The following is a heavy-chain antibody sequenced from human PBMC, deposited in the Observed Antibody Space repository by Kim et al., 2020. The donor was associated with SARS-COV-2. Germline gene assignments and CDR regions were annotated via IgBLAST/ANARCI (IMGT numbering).Heavy chain of an antibody. V-gene: IGHV4-39*01. D-gene: IGHD3-16*01. CDR2: IYYSGST. CDR1: GGSISSSSYY. Sequence: SETLSLTCTVSGGSISSSSYYWGWIRQPPGKGLEWIGSIYYSGSTYYNPSLKSRVTISVDTSKNQFSLKLSSVTAADTAVYYCARHKESFMITFGGVPQMGYGMDVWGQGTTVTVSS. CDR3: ARHKESFMITFGGVPQMGYGMDV. J-gene: IGHJ6*02.